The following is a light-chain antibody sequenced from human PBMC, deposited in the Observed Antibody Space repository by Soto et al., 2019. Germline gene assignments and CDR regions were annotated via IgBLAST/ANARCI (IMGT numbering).Light chain of an antibody. CDR1: QSIGTY. CDR2: DAS. J-gene: IGKJ5*01. V-gene: IGKV1-39*01. Sequence: DIQMTQSPSSLSASVGDRVTITCRASQSIGTYLSWYQQKPGKAPKLLIYDASNLETGVPSRFSGSGSGTYFSFTISSLQPEDFGTYYCQQSYKTPHTFGQGTRLEI. CDR3: QQSYKTPHT.